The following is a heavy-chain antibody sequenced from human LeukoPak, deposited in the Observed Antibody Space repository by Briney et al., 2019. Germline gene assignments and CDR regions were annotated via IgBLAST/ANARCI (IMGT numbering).Heavy chain of an antibody. D-gene: IGHD2-21*02. J-gene: IGHJ4*02. Sequence: PGGSLRLSCAASGFSFGSHGMHWVRQVPGKGLEWVAVIWYDGSNTYYSDSVKGRFTISRDNSNSMLFLQMISLRAEDTAIYYCARWGDDKRLDYWGQGTLVTVSS. CDR3: ARWGDDKRLDY. CDR1: GFSFGSHG. V-gene: IGHV3-33*01. CDR2: IWYDGSNT.